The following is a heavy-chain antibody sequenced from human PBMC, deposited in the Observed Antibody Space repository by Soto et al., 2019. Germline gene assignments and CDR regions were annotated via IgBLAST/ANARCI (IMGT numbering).Heavy chain of an antibody. V-gene: IGHV3-23*01. CDR3: AKGSSSWQGYFDY. CDR2: ISASGSST. CDR1: GFIFSSYA. Sequence: VGSLRLSCAASGFIFSSYAMSWVRQAPGKGLEWVSAISASGSSTYYADSVKGRFTISRDNSKNTLYLQMNSLRAEDTAIFYCAKGSSSWQGYFDYWGQGTRVTVSS. J-gene: IGHJ4*02. D-gene: IGHD6-13*01.